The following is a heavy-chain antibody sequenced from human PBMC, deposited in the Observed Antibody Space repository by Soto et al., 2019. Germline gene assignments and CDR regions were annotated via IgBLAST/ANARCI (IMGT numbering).Heavy chain of an antibody. CDR2: IYYSGST. CDR3: ARGDGSSGSYRGYR. Sequence: QVQLQESGPGQVKPSQTLSLTCTVSGGSISSGGYYWSWIRQHPGKGLEWIGYIYYSGSTYYNPSLKSRVTITVDTSKNQFSLKLSSVTAADTAVYYCARGDGSSGSYRGYRWGQGTLVTVSS. V-gene: IGHV4-31*03. D-gene: IGHD3-10*01. CDR1: GGSISSGGYY. J-gene: IGHJ4*02.